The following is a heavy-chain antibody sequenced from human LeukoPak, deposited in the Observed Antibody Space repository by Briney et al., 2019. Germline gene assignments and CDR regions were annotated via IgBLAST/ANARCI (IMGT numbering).Heavy chain of an antibody. V-gene: IGHV3-7*01. CDR1: GFTVSSYW. CDR3: ARETDTAMVPPFDC. Sequence: GGSLRLSCAASGFTVSSYWMSWVRQAPGKGLEWVANIKQDGSEKYYVDSVKGRFTISRDNAKNSLYLQMNSLRAEDTAVYYCARETDTAMVPPFDCWGQGTLVTVSS. J-gene: IGHJ4*02. CDR2: IKQDGSEK. D-gene: IGHD5-18*01.